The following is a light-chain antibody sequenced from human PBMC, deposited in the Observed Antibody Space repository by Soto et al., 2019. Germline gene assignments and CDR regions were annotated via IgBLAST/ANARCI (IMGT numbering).Light chain of an antibody. CDR1: QSLVHSDGIAY. Sequence: DIVMTQSPISLPVTLGQPASISCRSNQSLVHSDGIAYFSWFQQRPGRSPRRLIYKVSNRGSGVPARFSGSGSGTDFALKISRVEAEDVGVYYCMQGTHWPITFGQGTRLEIK. V-gene: IGKV2-30*02. CDR3: MQGTHWPIT. J-gene: IGKJ5*01. CDR2: KVS.